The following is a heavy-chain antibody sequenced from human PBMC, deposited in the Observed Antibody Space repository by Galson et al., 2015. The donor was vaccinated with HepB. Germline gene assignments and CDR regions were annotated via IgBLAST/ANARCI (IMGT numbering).Heavy chain of an antibody. CDR2: ISYDERSK. Sequence: SLRLSCAASGFTFSSYTMHWVRQAPGKGLEWVAVISYDERSKFYSDSVKGRFTISRDNSKNTLYLQMNSLRTEDTAVYYCASQSTGYYYAGYWGQGTLVTVSS. J-gene: IGHJ4*02. CDR3: ASQSTGYYYAGY. V-gene: IGHV3-30*04. D-gene: IGHD3-22*01. CDR1: GFTFSSYT.